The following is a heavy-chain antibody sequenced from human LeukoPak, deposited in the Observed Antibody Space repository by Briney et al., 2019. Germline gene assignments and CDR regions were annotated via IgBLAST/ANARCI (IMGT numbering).Heavy chain of an antibody. CDR1: GGSISSGDYY. D-gene: IGHD2-2*01. Sequence: SETLSLTCTVSGGSISSGDYYWSWIRQPPGKGLEWIGYIYYSGSTYYNPSLKSRVTISVDTSKNQFSLKLSSVTAADTAVYYCARKICSSTSCEMGDYYYYGMDVWGQGTTVTVSS. J-gene: IGHJ6*02. CDR3: ARKICSSTSCEMGDYYYYGMDV. CDR2: IYYSGST. V-gene: IGHV4-30-4*02.